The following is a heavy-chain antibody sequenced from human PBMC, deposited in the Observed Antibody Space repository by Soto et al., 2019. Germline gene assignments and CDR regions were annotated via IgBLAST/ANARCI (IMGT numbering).Heavy chain of an antibody. CDR3: ARNWGSTNRD. J-gene: IGHJ4*02. Sequence: QVQLQESGPGLVKPSETLSLTCVVSGGSLSSYYWSWIRQPPGKGLEWIGYIYYSGSTKYNPSLTRRVTISVDTSQTHLSLKLSSVTAADTALYYCARNWGSTNRDWGRGTRVTVSS. CDR1: GGSLSSYY. D-gene: IGHD3-16*01. V-gene: IGHV4-59*01. CDR2: IYYSGST.